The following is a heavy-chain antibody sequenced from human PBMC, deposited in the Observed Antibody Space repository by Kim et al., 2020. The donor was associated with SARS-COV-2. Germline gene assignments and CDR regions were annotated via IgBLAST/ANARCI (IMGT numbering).Heavy chain of an antibody. D-gene: IGHD4-17*01. J-gene: IGHJ4*02. V-gene: IGHV1-69*04. CDR1: GGTFSSYA. CDR2: IIPILGIA. CDR3: ARDFQEDYGFDY. Sequence: SVKVSCKASGGTFSSYAISWVRQAPGQGLEWMGRIIPILGIANYAQKFQGRVTITADKSTSTAYMELSSLRSEDTAVYYCARDFQEDYGFDYWGQGTLVTVSS.